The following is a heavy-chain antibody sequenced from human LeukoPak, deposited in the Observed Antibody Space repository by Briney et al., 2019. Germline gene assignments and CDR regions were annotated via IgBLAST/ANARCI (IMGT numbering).Heavy chain of an antibody. J-gene: IGHJ3*02. CDR2: ISGSGGST. CDR3: AKAYSGNYYAFDI. Sequence: GGSLRLSCVGFGFTFTSHSMNWVRQAPGKGLEWVSGISGSGGSTYYADSAKGRFTISRDNSKNTLYLQMNSLRAEDTAVYYCAKAYSGNYYAFDIWGQGTMVTVSS. V-gene: IGHV3-23*01. D-gene: IGHD1-26*01. CDR1: GFTFTSHS.